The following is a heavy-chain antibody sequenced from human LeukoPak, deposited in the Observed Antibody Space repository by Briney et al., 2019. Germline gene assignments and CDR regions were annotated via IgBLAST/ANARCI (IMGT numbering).Heavy chain of an antibody. CDR2: INPSGGSP. CDR3: ARVGGPGHVTATVYTAQLGY. CDR1: GYTFTSYY. J-gene: IGHJ4*02. D-gene: IGHD4-11*01. Sequence: EASVKVSCKASGYTFTSYYMHWVRQAPGQGLEWMGIINPSGGSPSYAQKFQGRVTMTRDTSTSTVYMELSSLRSEDTAVYYCARVGGPGHVTATVYTAQLGYWGQGTLVTVSS. V-gene: IGHV1-46*01.